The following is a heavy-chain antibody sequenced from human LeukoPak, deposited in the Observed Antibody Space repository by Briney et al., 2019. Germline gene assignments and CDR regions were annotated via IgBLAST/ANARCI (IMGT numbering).Heavy chain of an antibody. J-gene: IGHJ4*02. CDR1: GGSFSGYY. V-gene: IGHV4-34*01. Sequence: PSETLSLTCAVYGGSFSGYYWSWIRQPPGKGLEWIGVINHSGSTNYNPSLKSRVTISVDTSKNQFSLKLSSVTAADTTVYYCAASRYDYGDYVPLVYWGQGTLVTVSS. CDR3: AASRYDYGDYVPLVY. D-gene: IGHD4-17*01. CDR2: INHSGST.